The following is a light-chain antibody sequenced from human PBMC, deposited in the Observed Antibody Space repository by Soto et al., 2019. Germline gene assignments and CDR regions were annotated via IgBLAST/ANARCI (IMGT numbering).Light chain of an antibody. J-gene: IGKJ2*01. CDR3: QQSDT. CDR2: DAS. V-gene: IGKV1-5*01. Sequence: DIQMTQSPSTLSASVGDRVTITCRASQSIRSWLAWYQQKPGKAPKLLIYDASSLESGDPSRFSGGGSGTEFTLTISSLQPGDFATYYCQQSDTFGQGTKLEIK. CDR1: QSIRSW.